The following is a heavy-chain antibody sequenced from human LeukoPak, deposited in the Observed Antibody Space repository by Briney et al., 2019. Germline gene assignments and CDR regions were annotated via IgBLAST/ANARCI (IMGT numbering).Heavy chain of an antibody. J-gene: IGHJ6*02. V-gene: IGHV3-21*01. CDR2: MSSSGSSI. D-gene: IGHD6-13*01. CDR3: ARGEGDIIAAAGYYYYGMDV. Sequence: GGSLRLSCAASGFSFSTSTMNWVRQAPGRGLEWVSSMSSSGSSIYYEDSVKGRFTISRDNAKNSLYLQMNSLRAEDTAVYYCARGEGDIIAAAGYYYYGMDVWGQGTTVTVSS. CDR1: GFSFSTST.